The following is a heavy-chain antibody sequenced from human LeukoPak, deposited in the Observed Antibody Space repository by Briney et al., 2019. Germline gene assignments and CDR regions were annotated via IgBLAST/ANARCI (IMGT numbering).Heavy chain of an antibody. J-gene: IGHJ3*02. CDR1: GYTLTELS. D-gene: IGHD3-22*01. CDR3: ATDLKGQGYYYDSSGYYGAFDI. CDR2: FDPEDGET. V-gene: IGHV1-24*01. Sequence: ASVKVSCKVSGYTLTELSMHWVRQAPGKGLEWIGGFDPEDGETIYAQKFQGRVTMTEDTSTDTAYMELSSLRSEDTAVYYCATDLKGQGYYYDSSGYYGAFDIWGQGTMVTVSS.